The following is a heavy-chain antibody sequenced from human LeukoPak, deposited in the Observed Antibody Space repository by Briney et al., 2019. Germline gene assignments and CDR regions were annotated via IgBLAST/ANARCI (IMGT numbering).Heavy chain of an antibody. V-gene: IGHV4-61*02. CDR2: IYTSGIT. D-gene: IGHD3/OR15-3a*01. CDR1: GGSISSGTYY. CDR3: AVGLVPDGYDY. J-gene: IGHJ4*02. Sequence: PSETLSLTCTVSGGSISSGTYYWYWIRQPAGKGLEWIGRIYTSGITNYNPSLKSRVTISVDTSKNQFSLKLTSVTASDTAVYYCAVGLVPDGYDYWGQGTLVTVS.